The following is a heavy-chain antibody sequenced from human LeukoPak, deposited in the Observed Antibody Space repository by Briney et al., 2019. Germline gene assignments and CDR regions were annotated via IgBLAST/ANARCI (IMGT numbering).Heavy chain of an antibody. Sequence: GGSLRLSCAVSGFTFSSSWMSWVRQAPGNGLEWVATINQDGSEKGYVDSVKGRTTIFRDNAKNSLYLEMNSLRVEDTAVYYCAKEGRLGHWGQGTLVTVSS. CDR1: GFTFSSSW. CDR2: INQDGSEK. V-gene: IGHV3-7*01. D-gene: IGHD3-16*01. CDR3: AKEGRLGH. J-gene: IGHJ4*02.